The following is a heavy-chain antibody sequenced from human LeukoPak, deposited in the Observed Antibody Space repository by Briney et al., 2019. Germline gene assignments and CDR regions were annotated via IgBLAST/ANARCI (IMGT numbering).Heavy chain of an antibody. J-gene: IGHJ4*02. D-gene: IGHD1-26*01. Sequence: PGGSLRLSCAASGFTFISYSMNWVRQAPGKGLEWVSYISSSSSSIKYADSVEGRFTISRDNAKNSLHLQMNSLRDEDTAVYHCARDSGSYLQPTDYWGQGTLVTVSS. CDR1: GFTFISYS. CDR2: ISSSSSSI. CDR3: ARDSGSYLQPTDY. V-gene: IGHV3-48*02.